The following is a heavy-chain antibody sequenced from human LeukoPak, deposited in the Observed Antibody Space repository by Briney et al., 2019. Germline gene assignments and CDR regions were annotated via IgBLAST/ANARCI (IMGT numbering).Heavy chain of an antibody. Sequence: SETLSLTCTVSGGSISSDRFYWTWVRQPAGKGLEWIGRIKSSNTNYKPSLKSRVSISLDTSTNQFSLKLSSLTAADTAVYYCARVPDWTYVPDYWGQGTLVTVSS. V-gene: IGHV4-61*02. D-gene: IGHD3-16*01. CDR2: IKSSNT. J-gene: IGHJ4*02. CDR1: GGSISSDRFY. CDR3: ARVPDWTYVPDY.